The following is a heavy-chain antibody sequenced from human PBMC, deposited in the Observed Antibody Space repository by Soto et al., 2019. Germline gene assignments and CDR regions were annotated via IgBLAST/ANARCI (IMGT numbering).Heavy chain of an antibody. Sequence: PGGSLRLSCAASGFTFSSYSMNWVRQAPGKGLEWVSSISSSSSYIYYADSVKGRFTISRDNAKNSLYLQMNSLRAEDTAVYYCASARIAAADDAFDIWGQGTMVTVS. J-gene: IGHJ3*02. CDR1: GFTFSSYS. V-gene: IGHV3-21*01. D-gene: IGHD6-13*01. CDR2: ISSSSSYI. CDR3: ASARIAAADDAFDI.